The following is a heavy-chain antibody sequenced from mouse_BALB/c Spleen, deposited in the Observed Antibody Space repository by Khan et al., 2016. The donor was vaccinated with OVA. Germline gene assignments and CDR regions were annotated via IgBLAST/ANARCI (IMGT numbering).Heavy chain of an antibody. V-gene: IGHV1S132*01. J-gene: IGHJ2*01. CDR2: IYPGTDNT. Sequence: QVQLQQSGAELVRPGASVKLSCKTSGYIFTSYWIHWVKQRSGQGLEWIARIYPGTDNTYYNEKLKDKATLTADKSSSTAYMQLISLKSEDSAVYCCSREEALYYFDYWGQGTTLTVSS. CDR3: SREEALYYFDY. D-gene: IGHD3-2*02. CDR1: GYIFTSYW.